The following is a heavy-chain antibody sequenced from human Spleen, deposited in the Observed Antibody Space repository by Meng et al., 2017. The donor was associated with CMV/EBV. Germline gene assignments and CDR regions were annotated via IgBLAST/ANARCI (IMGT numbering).Heavy chain of an antibody. CDR3: ARGGDSSFDY. CDR2: ISYDGSNK. CDR1: GFNFSSYA. J-gene: IGHJ4*02. V-gene: IGHV3-30-3*01. D-gene: IGHD6-13*01. Sequence: QVQLVESGGGVVQPGRSLSVSCAADGFNFSSYAMHWVRQAPGKGLEWVAVISYDGSNKYYADSVKGRFTISRDNSKNTLYLQMNSLRAEDTAVYYCARGGDSSFDYWGQGTLVTVSS.